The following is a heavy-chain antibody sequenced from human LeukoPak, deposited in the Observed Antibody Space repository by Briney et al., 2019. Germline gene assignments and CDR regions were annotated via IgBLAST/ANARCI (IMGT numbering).Heavy chain of an antibody. J-gene: IGHJ3*02. CDR1: GGTFSSYA. Sequence: SVKVSCKASGGTFSSYAISWVRQAPGQGLEWMGRIIPILGIANYAQKFQGRVTITADKSTSTAYMELSSLRSEDTAVYYCATVKGSSGAFDIWGQGTMVTVSS. CDR3: ATVKGSSGAFDI. D-gene: IGHD3-22*01. CDR2: IIPILGIA. V-gene: IGHV1-69*04.